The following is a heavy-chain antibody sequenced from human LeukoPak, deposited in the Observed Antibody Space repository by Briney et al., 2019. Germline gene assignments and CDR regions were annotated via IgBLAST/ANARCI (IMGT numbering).Heavy chain of an antibody. D-gene: IGHD4-17*01. J-gene: IGHJ6*02. CDR3: AREGSTPYYGMDV. V-gene: IGHV4-59*01. CDR2: IYYSGST. CDR1: GGSISSYY. Sequence: SETLSLTCTVSGGSISSYYWSWIRQPPGKGLEWIGYIYYSGSTNYSPSLKSRVTISVDTSKNQFSLKLSSVTAADTAVYYCAREGSTPYYGMDVWGQGTTVTVSS.